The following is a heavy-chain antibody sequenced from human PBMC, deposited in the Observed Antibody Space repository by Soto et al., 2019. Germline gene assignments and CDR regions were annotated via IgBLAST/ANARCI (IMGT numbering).Heavy chain of an antibody. CDR2: IDPSDSHI. V-gene: IGHV5-10-1*01. J-gene: IGHJ4*02. CDR3: ARRSPGSEGY. Sequence: GESLKISCKGSGYNFKNFWITWVRQMPGKGLEWMGRIDPSDSHINYSPSVQGHITISADKSINTAYLQWDSLKASDTAMYYCARRSPGSEGYWGQGTRVTVSS. D-gene: IGHD2-15*01. CDR1: GYNFKNFW.